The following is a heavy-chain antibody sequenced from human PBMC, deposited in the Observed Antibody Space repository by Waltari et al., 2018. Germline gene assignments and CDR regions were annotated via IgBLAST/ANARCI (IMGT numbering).Heavy chain of an antibody. CDR2: IRYDGSNK. D-gene: IGHD6-6*01. J-gene: IGHJ4*02. CDR1: GFTFSSYG. CDR3: AKDPRPLAARPYYFDY. Sequence: QVQLVESGGGVVQPGGSLRLSCAASGFTFSSYGMHWVRQAPGKGLEWVAFIRYDGSNKYYADSVKGRFTISRDNSKNTLYLQMNSLRAEDTAVYYCAKDPRPLAARPYYFDYWGQGTLVTVSS. V-gene: IGHV3-30*02.